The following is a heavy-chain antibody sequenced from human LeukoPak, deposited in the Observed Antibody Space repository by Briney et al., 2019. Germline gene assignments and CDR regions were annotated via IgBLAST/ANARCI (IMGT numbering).Heavy chain of an antibody. V-gene: IGHV3-74*01. CDR1: GFTFSSYW. D-gene: IGHD6-19*01. J-gene: IGHJ4*02. CDR2: INSDGSST. CDR3: AGSHSYSSGWYY. Sequence: GGSLRLSCAASGFTFSSYWMHWVRQAPGKGLVWVSRINSDGSSTSYADSVKGRFTISRDNAKNSLYLQMNSLRAEDTAVYYCAGSHSYSSGWYYWGQGTLVTVSS.